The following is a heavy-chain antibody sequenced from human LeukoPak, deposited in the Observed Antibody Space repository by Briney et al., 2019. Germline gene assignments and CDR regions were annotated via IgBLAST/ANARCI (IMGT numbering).Heavy chain of an antibody. Sequence: YPGGSLRLSCAASGFTFSSYWMNWARQAPGKGLEWVASINHNGNVNYYVDSVKGRFTISRDNAKNPLYLQMSNLRAEDTAVYFCARGGGLDVWGQGATVTVSS. J-gene: IGHJ6*02. V-gene: IGHV3-7*03. CDR3: ARGGGLDV. CDR1: GFTFSSYW. D-gene: IGHD3-16*01. CDR2: INHNGNVN.